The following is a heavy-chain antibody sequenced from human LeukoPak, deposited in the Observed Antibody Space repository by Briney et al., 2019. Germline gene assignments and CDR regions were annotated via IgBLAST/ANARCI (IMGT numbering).Heavy chain of an antibody. CDR3: ARGGVATNAHHQFDP. CDR1: GGSISSYY. V-gene: IGHV4-4*07. J-gene: IGHJ5*02. CDR2: IYTSGST. Sequence: SETLSLTCTVSGGSISSYYWSWIRQPAGKGLEWIGRIYTSGSTNYNPSLKSRVTMSVDTSKNQFSLKLSSVTAADTAVYYCARGGVATNAHHQFDPWGQGTLVTVSS. D-gene: IGHD5-12*01.